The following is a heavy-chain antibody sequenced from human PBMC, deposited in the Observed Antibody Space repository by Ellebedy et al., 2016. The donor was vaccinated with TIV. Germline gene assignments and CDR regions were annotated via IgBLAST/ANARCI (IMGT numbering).Heavy chain of an antibody. CDR3: ARLLPTPAYGDYSYYHMDV. V-gene: IGHV5-10-1*01. CDR1: GYSFTSYR. Sequence: PGGSLRLSCEGFGYSFTSYRISWVRQMPGKGLEWMARIDPSDSYVNHNPPFQGHVTISADKSINTAYLQWNSLKASDTGMYYCARLLPTPAYGDYSYYHMDVWGQGTTVTVSS. CDR2: IDPSDSYV. J-gene: IGHJ6*02. D-gene: IGHD3-10*01.